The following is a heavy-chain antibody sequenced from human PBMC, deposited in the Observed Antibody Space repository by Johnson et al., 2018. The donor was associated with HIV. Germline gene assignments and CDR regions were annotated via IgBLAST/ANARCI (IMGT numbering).Heavy chain of an antibody. CDR1: GFTFNTYA. J-gene: IGHJ3*01. CDR3: AKDITPYSGAFDL. V-gene: IGHV3-30*18. CDR2: ISNDGSDK. Sequence: QVQLVESGGGVVQPGRSLRLSCAASGFTFNTYAMAWVRQAPGKGLEWVALISNDGSDKYYADSVKGRFTISRDNSKNTLYLQMNSLRAEDTAVYYCAKDITPYSGAFDLWGQGTMVTVSS. D-gene: IGHD3-10*01.